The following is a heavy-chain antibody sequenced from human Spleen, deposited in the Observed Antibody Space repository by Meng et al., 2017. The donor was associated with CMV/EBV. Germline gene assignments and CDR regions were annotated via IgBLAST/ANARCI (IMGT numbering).Heavy chain of an antibody. D-gene: IGHD2/OR15-2a*01. CDR2: IYHSGST. CDR1: GYSISSGYY. J-gene: IGHJ4*02. CDR3: ARERLRLNSPDYFDY. V-gene: IGHV4-38-2*02. Sequence: SETLSLTCTVSGYSISSGYYWGWIRQPPGKGLEWIGSIYHSGSTYYNPSLKSRVTISVDTSKNQFSLKLSSVTAADTAAYYCARERLRLNSPDYFDYWGQGTLVTVSS.